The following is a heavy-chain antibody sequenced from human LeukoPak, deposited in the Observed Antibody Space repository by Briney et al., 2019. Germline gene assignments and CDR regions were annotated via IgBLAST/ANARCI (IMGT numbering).Heavy chain of an antibody. D-gene: IGHD6-6*01. CDR3: ARAPAAQRPLVGNVDY. CDR1: GDSVSSNSAA. Sequence: SQTLSLTCAISGDSVSSNSAAWNWIRQSPSRGLEWLGRTYYRSKWYNDYAVSVKSRITINPDTSKNQFSLQLNSVTPEDTAVYYCARAPAAQRPLVGNVDYWGQGTLVTVSS. V-gene: IGHV6-1*01. J-gene: IGHJ4*02. CDR2: TYYRSKWYN.